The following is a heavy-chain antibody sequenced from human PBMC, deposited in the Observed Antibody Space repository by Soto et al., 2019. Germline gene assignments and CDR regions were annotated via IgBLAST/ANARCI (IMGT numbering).Heavy chain of an antibody. Sequence: TLSLPCTVSGGSISSGGYYWGWIRQHPGKGLEWIGYIYYSGSTYYNPSLKSRVTISVDTSKNQFSLKLSSVTAADTAVYYCAREDGSGTDYWGQGTLVTVSS. CDR2: IYYSGST. D-gene: IGHD3-10*01. CDR1: GGSISSGGYY. CDR3: AREDGSGTDY. V-gene: IGHV4-31*03. J-gene: IGHJ4*02.